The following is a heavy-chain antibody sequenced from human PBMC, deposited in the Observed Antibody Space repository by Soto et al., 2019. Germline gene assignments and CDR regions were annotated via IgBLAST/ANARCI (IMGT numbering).Heavy chain of an antibody. CDR3: ARDPYTSGWHHDAFDL. V-gene: IGHV1-3*01. CDR2: INVGKGNA. CDR1: GYDFTTSA. D-gene: IGHD6-19*01. J-gene: IGHJ3*01. Sequence: GASVKFSWRASGYDFTTSAIHWVRQAPGQRLEWIGWINVGKGNAKYAQKLKGIVTITRETSASAAYMELRSLSSEDTAVYYCARDPYTSGWHHDAFDLWGQGTLVTVSS.